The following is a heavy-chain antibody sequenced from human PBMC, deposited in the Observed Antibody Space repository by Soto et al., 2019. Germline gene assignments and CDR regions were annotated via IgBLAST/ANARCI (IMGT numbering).Heavy chain of an antibody. CDR3: ARSEYSSSYWYFDL. Sequence: PSETLSLTCAVSGGSISSSNWWSWVRQPPGKGLEWIGEIYHSGSTNYNPSLKSRVIISVDKSKNQFSLKLSSVTAADTAVYYCARSEYSSSYWYFDLWGSGTLVTVSS. CDR2: IYHSGST. J-gene: IGHJ2*01. V-gene: IGHV4-4*02. CDR1: GGSISSSNW. D-gene: IGHD6-6*01.